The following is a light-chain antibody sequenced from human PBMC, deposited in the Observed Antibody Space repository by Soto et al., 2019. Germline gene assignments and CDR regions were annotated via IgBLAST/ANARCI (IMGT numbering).Light chain of an antibody. Sequence: DILMTQSPSTLSASVGDRVPITCRASQSISTWLAWYQQKPGKAPKFLIFDASSLESGVPSRFSGSGSGTEFTLTISGLQRDDFATYYCQRYNSSPWTFGQGTKVQIK. V-gene: IGKV1-5*01. J-gene: IGKJ1*01. CDR1: QSISTW. CDR3: QRYNSSPWT. CDR2: DAS.